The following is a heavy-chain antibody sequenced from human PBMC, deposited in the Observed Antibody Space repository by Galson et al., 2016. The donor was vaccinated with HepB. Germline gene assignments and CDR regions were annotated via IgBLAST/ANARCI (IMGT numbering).Heavy chain of an antibody. J-gene: IGHJ4*02. CDR1: GGSISRSRYF. V-gene: IGHV4-39*01. Sequence: LSLTCTVSGGSISRSRYFWGWIRQPPGRGLKWIGNIYYNETTYYNPSLRSRVSISVDTSKSQLSLKLNSVTAADTAVYYCARLGYSAYVLDSWGQGTRVSVSS. D-gene: IGHD5-12*01. CDR2: IYYNETT. CDR3: ARLGYSAYVLDS.